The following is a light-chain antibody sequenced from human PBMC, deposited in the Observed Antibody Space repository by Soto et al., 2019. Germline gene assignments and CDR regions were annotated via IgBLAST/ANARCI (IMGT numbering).Light chain of an antibody. CDR1: QDISNY. J-gene: IGKJ5*01. CDR3: QQYDSLPIT. V-gene: IGKV1-33*01. Sequence: DIQMTQSPSSLSASLGDIVTITCQSSQDISNYLSWYQQKPGKAPKLLIYDASDSEKGVPGRFSGSGSGTDFTLTIISLQPEDFATYYCQQYDSLPITFGQGTRLEI. CDR2: DAS.